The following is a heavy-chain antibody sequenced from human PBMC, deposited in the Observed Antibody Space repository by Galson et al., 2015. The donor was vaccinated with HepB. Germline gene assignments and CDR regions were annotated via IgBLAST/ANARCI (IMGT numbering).Heavy chain of an antibody. J-gene: IGHJ4*02. CDR3: AKAYGDYVYPPFDY. CDR2: ISWNSGSI. D-gene: IGHD4-17*01. Sequence: SLRLSCAASGFTFDDYAMHWVRQAPGKGLEWVSGISWNSGSIGYADSVKGRFTISRDNAKNSLYLQMNSLRAEDTALYYCAKAYGDYVYPPFDYWGQGTLVTVSS. V-gene: IGHV3-9*01. CDR1: GFTFDDYA.